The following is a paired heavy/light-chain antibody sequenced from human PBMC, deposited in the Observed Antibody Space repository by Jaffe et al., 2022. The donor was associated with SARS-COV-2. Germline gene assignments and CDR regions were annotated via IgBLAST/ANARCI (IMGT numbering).Heavy chain of an antibody. J-gene: IGHJ4*02. CDR2: ISYDGSKI. CDR3: AREIYGDFGFDY. Sequence: QVQLVESGGGVVQPGRPLRLSCAASGFTFRNYAMHWVRQAPGKGLEWVAVISYDGSKIYYADSVKGRFTISRDNSKNTLYLQMNSLRDEDTDTAVYYCAREIYGDFGFDYWGQGTLVTVSS. V-gene: IGHV3-30*01. CDR1: GFTFRNYA. D-gene: IGHD4-17*01.
Light chain of an antibody. CDR1: SSDVGGYNY. CDR3: SSYTSSSTRV. V-gene: IGLV2-14*01. CDR2: DVT. Sequence: QSALTQPASVSGSPGQSITISCTGTSSDVGGYNYVSWYQQHPGKAPKLMIYDVTNRPSGVSNRFSGSKSGNTASLTISGLQAEDEADYYCSSYTSSSTRVFGGGTKLTVL. J-gene: IGLJ2*01.